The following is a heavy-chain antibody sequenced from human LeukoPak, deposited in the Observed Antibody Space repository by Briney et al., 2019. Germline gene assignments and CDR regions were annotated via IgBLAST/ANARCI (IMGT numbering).Heavy chain of an antibody. CDR1: GYTFTSYD. V-gene: IGHV1-8*03. J-gene: IGHJ5*02. Sequence: ASVKVSCKASGYTFTSYDINWVRQATGQGLEWMGWMNPNSGNTGYAQKFQGRVTITRNTSISTAYMELSSLRSEDTAVYYCARGLRYQLLSGKRRYNWFDPWRQETMVTVSS. CDR2: MNPNSGNT. D-gene: IGHD2-2*01. CDR3: ARGLRYQLLSGKRRYNWFDP.